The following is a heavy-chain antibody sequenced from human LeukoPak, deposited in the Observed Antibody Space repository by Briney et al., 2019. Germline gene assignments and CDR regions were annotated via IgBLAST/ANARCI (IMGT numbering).Heavy chain of an antibody. J-gene: IGHJ4*02. CDR2: IKQDGSEK. CDR3: ARDTGVIRYFDWLLFDY. D-gene: IGHD3-9*01. Sequence: GGSLRLSCAASGFTFSSYWMSWFRQAPGKGLEWVANIKQDGSEKYYVDSVKCRFTISRDNAKNSLYLQMNSLRAEDTAVYYCARDTGVIRYFDWLLFDYWGQGTLVTVSS. CDR1: GFTFSSYW. V-gene: IGHV3-7*01.